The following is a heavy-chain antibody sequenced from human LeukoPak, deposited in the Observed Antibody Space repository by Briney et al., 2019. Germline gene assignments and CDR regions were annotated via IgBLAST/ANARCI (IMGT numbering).Heavy chain of an antibody. V-gene: IGHV3-23*01. Sequence: GGSLRLSCAASRFKFSIYVVSWVRQAPGKGLEWVSLIRTDGTAYYPDPVKGRFSVFRDNSRNTLYPQINSLRADDTATYYCAKGGWVSPFEYWGQGSLVTVSS. CDR3: AKGGWVSPFEY. J-gene: IGHJ4*02. CDR2: IRTDGTA. CDR1: RFKFSIYV. D-gene: IGHD6-19*01.